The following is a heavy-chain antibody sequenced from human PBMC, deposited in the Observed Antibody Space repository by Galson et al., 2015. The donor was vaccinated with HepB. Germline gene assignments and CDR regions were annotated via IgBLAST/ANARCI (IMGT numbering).Heavy chain of an antibody. CDR1: GYTFTSYY. Sequence: SVKVSCKASGYTFTSYYMHWVRQAPGQGLEWMGIINPSGGSTSYAQKFQGRVTMTRDTSTSTVYMELSSLRSEDTAVYYCAREMVLTGYYKRKGAFDIWGQGTMVTVSS. CDR2: INPSGGST. J-gene: IGHJ3*02. D-gene: IGHD3-9*01. V-gene: IGHV1-46*01. CDR3: AREMVLTGYYKRKGAFDI.